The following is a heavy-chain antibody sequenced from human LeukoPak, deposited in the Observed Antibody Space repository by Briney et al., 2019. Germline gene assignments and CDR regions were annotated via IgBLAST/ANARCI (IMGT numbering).Heavy chain of an antibody. CDR1: GFTFSSYA. J-gene: IGHJ3*02. Sequence: GGSLRLPCAASGFTFSSYAMHWVRQAPGKGLEWVGRIKSKTDGGTTDYAAPVKGRFTISRDDSKNTLYLQMNSLKTEDTAVYYCTTGLESIVVVPAASDAFDIWGQGTMVTVSS. CDR3: TTGLESIVVVPAASDAFDI. D-gene: IGHD2-2*01. CDR2: IKSKTDGGTT. V-gene: IGHV3-15*07.